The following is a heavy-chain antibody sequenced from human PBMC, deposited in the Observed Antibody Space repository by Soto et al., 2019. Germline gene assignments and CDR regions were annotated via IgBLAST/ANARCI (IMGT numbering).Heavy chain of an antibody. CDR1: GFTFSSYS. J-gene: IGHJ6*03. V-gene: IGHV3-21*01. CDR3: ARDQSGTAMAYYYYYMDV. D-gene: IGHD5-18*01. CDR2: ISSSSSYI. Sequence: PGGSLRLSCAASGFTFSSYSMNWARQAPGKGLEWVSSISSSSSYIYYADSVKGRFTISRDNAKNSLYLQMNSLRAEDTAVYYCARDQSGTAMAYYYYYMDVWGKGTTVTVSS.